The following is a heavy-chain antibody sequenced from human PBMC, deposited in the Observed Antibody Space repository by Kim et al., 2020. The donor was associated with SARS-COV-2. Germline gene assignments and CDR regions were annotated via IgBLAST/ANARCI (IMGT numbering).Heavy chain of an antibody. D-gene: IGHD3-16*01. V-gene: IGHV1-18*01. J-gene: IGHJ4*01. Sequence: ASVKVSCKASGYSFSNYGLVWARQAPGQGLEWMGWISSNSGHTKYTQNVQGRVTLTTDTSRNTGYMELRSLRSDDTAVYYCAPYYDSNSYRGQWDWGQGTPVTVSS. CDR1: GYSFSNYG. CDR2: ISSNSGHT. CDR3: APYYDSNSYRGQWD.